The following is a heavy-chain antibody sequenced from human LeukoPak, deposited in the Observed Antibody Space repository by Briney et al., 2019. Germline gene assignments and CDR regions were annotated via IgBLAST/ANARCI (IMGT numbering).Heavy chain of an antibody. CDR3: AREKAPNGPDY. Sequence: GGSLRLSCTASGFTFSSYWMHWVRQAPGKGLVWVSRINSDGGSTSYADSVKGRFTISSDNSKNTLYLQMNSLRVEDTAVYYCAREKAPNGPDYWGQGTLVTVSS. J-gene: IGHJ4*02. CDR2: INSDGGST. V-gene: IGHV3-74*01. CDR1: GFTFSSYW. D-gene: IGHD4-17*01.